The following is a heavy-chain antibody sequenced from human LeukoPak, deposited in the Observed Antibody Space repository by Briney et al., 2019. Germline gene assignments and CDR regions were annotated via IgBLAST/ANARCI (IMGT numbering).Heavy chain of an antibody. CDR1: GGSISSYY. V-gene: IGHV4-59*08. CDR3: AAAAGTPGDAFDI. Sequence: PSETLSLTCTVSGGSISSYYWSWIRQPPGKGLEWNGYIYYSGSTNYNPSLKSRVTISVDTSKNQFSLKLSSVTAADTAVYYCAAAAGTPGDAFDIWGQGTMVTVSS. CDR2: IYYSGST. D-gene: IGHD6-13*01. J-gene: IGHJ3*02.